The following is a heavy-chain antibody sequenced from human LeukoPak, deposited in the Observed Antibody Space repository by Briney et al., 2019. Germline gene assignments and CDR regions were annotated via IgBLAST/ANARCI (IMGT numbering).Heavy chain of an antibody. CDR2: ISGSGGST. CDR3: AKDLDSSGYYYDY. D-gene: IGHD3-22*01. Sequence: GGSLRLSCAASGFTFSSYAMSWVRQAPGKGLEWVSAISGSGGSTYYADSVKGRYTISRDNSKNTLYLQMNSLRAEDTAVYYCAKDLDSSGYYYDYWGQGTLVTVSS. V-gene: IGHV3-23*01. J-gene: IGHJ4*02. CDR1: GFTFSSYA.